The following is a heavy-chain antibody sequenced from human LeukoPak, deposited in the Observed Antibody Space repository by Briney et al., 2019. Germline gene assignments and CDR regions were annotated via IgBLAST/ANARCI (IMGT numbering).Heavy chain of an antibody. Sequence: ASVKVSCKASGYTFTSYDINWVRQATGQGLEWMGWMNPNSGNTGYAHKFQGRVTMTRDTSISTAYMELSRLRSDDSAVYYCARTYYDFWSGSTFDPWGQGTLVTVSS. J-gene: IGHJ5*02. CDR2: MNPNSGNT. CDR3: ARTYYDFWSGSTFDP. CDR1: GYTFTSYD. V-gene: IGHV1-8*01. D-gene: IGHD3-3*01.